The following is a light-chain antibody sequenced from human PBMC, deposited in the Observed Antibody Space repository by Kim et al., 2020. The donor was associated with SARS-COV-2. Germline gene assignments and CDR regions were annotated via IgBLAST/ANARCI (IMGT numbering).Light chain of an antibody. J-gene: IGLJ3*02. V-gene: IGLV10-54*01. CDR2: RNN. CDR1: SNNVGDQG. Sequence: RQTATLTCTGNSNNVGDQGAAWLQHHQGHPPKVLSDRNNSRPSGISERLSASRSGNTASLTITGLQPEDEADYYCSAWDSSLSAWVFGGGTQLTVL. CDR3: SAWDSSLSAWV.